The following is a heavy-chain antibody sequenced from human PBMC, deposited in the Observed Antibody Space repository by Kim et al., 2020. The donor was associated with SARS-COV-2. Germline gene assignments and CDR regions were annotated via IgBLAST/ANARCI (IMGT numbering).Heavy chain of an antibody. J-gene: IGHJ6*02. D-gene: IGHD6-13*01. V-gene: IGHV1-3*01. Sequence: ASVKVSCKASGYTFTSYAMHWVRQAPGQRLEWMGWINAGNGNTKYSQKFQGRVTITRDTSASTAYMELSSLRSEDTAVYYCARVSIGVAAADTGEYYYYYYGMDVWGQGTTVTVSS. CDR3: ARVSIGVAAADTGEYYYYYYGMDV. CDR2: INAGNGNT. CDR1: GYTFTSYA.